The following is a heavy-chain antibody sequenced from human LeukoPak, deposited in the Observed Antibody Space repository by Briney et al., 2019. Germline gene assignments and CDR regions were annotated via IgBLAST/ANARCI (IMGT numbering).Heavy chain of an antibody. CDR3: ARTRFPNYYDSSGQNTYFDY. Sequence: SQTLSLTCAVYGGSFSGYYWSWIRQPPGKGLEWIGEINHSGSTNYNPSLKSRGTISVDTSKNQFSLKLSSVTAADTAVYYCARTRFPNYYDSSGQNTYFDYWGQGTLVTVSS. CDR1: GGSFSGYY. J-gene: IGHJ4*02. V-gene: IGHV4-34*01. D-gene: IGHD3-22*01. CDR2: INHSGST.